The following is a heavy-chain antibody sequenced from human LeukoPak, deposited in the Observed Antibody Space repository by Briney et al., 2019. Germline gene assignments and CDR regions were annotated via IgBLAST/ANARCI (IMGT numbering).Heavy chain of an antibody. V-gene: IGHV3-33*08. J-gene: IGHJ4*02. CDR2: IWYDGSNK. CDR3: ASRASPPPYFDY. CDR1: GFTFSNAW. Sequence: GGSLRLSCAASGFTFSNAWMSWVRQAPGKGLEWVAVIWYDGSNKYYADSVKGRFTISRDNSKNTLYLQMNSLRAADTAVYYCASRASPPPYFDYWGLGTLVTVSS.